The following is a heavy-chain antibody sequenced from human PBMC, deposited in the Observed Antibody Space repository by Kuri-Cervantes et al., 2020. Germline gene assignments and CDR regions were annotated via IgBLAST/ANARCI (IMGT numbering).Heavy chain of an antibody. Sequence: SETLSLTCTVAGGSISSGSYYWSWIRQPAGKGLEWIGRIYTSGSTNYNPSLKSRVTISVDTSKNQFSLKLSSVTATVTAVYYCARYYYDSSGYYRFDYWGQGTLVTVSS. J-gene: IGHJ4*02. CDR2: IYTSGST. CDR3: ARYYYDSSGYYRFDY. CDR1: GGSISSGSYY. D-gene: IGHD3-22*01. V-gene: IGHV4-61*02.